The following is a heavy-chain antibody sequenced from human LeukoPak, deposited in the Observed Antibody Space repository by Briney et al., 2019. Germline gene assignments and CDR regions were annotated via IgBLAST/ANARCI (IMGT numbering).Heavy chain of an antibody. Sequence: ASVKVSCKAFGYTFTSYYMHWVRQAPGQGLGWMGIINPTGGSTNYPQNFQGRVTMTRDTSTSTVYMELSSLKSEDTAVYYCARAIGGYSYSSNWFDPWGQGTLVTVSS. CDR3: ARAIGGYSYSSNWFDP. V-gene: IGHV1-46*01. J-gene: IGHJ5*02. CDR1: GYTFTSYY. D-gene: IGHD5-18*01. CDR2: INPTGGST.